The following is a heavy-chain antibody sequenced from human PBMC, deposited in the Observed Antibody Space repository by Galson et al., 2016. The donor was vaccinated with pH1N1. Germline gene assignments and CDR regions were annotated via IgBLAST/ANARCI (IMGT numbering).Heavy chain of an antibody. CDR3: ARDGIAAAGIRRDQYYFDY. CDR2: TYYRSKWYD. CDR1: GDSVSSNSAA. D-gene: IGHD6-13*01. Sequence: CAISGDSVSSNSAAWNWIRQSPSRGLEWLGRTYYRSKWYDDYAVSVKSRITINPDTSKNQFSLQLNSVTPEDTAVYYCARDGIAAAGIRRDQYYFDYWGQGTPVTVSS. V-gene: IGHV6-1*01. J-gene: IGHJ4*02.